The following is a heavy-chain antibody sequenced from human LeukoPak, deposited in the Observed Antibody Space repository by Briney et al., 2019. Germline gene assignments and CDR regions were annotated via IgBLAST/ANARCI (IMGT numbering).Heavy chain of an antibody. D-gene: IGHD3-9*01. V-gene: IGHV3-30*18. Sequence: PGGSLRLSCAASGFTFSSYGMHWVRQAPGKGLEWVAVISYDGSNKYYADSVKGRFTISRDNSKNTLYLQMNSLRAEDTAVYYCAKASFEYYYYYYMDVWGKGTTVTVSS. J-gene: IGHJ6*03. CDR1: GFTFSSYG. CDR2: ISYDGSNK. CDR3: AKASFEYYYYYYMDV.